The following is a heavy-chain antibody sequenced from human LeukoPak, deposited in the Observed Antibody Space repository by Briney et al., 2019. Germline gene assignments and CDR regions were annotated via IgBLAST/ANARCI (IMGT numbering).Heavy chain of an antibody. V-gene: IGHV1-2*02. CDR3: ARIYYDSSGHMY. J-gene: IGHJ4*02. CDR2: INPNSGGI. D-gene: IGHD3-22*01. Sequence: GASVKVSCKASGYTFTGYYMHWVRQAPGQGLEWMGWINPNSGGINYAQKFQGRVTMTRDTSISTAYMELSGLRSDDTAVYYCARIYYDSSGHMYWGQGSLVTVSS. CDR1: GYTFTGYY.